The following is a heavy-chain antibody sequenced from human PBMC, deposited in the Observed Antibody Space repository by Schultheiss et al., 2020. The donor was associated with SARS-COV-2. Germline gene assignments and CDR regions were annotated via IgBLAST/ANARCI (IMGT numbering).Heavy chain of an antibody. V-gene: IGHV4-59*04. J-gene: IGHJ6*02. CDR2: FADGGRT. CDR3: ARSIMVPSYYGLDV. Sequence: SETLSLTCTVSGGSFTTYYWTWVRQPPGKGLEWIGDFADGGRTTYNPSLRSRVSISFDTSRGQFSLILKSVTSADTAIYFCARSIMVPSYYGLDVWGQGTTVTVSS. CDR1: GGSFTTYY. D-gene: IGHD4/OR15-4a*01.